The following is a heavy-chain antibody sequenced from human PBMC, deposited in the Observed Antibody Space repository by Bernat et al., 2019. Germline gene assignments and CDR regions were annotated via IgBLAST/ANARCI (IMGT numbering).Heavy chain of an antibody. V-gene: IGHV3-30-3*01. CDR3: AREGGYAPEVSFDY. D-gene: IGHD2-2*01. J-gene: IGHJ4*02. CDR2: ILSDGVKK. CDR1: GFTFSSYT. Sequence: QVQLVESGGGVVQPGRSLRLSCAASGFTFSSYTMHWVRQPPGKGPEWVTIILSDGVKKYYADSVKGRFTISRDNSKKTLYLQMNSLRAEDTAVYYCAREGGYAPEVSFDYWGQGTLVTVSS.